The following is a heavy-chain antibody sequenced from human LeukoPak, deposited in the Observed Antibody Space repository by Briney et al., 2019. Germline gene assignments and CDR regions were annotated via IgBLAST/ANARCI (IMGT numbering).Heavy chain of an antibody. CDR3: ASSPSRYSSSWYGNYYGMDV. CDR1: GYTFTSYD. J-gene: IGHJ6*02. V-gene: IGHV1-69*04. D-gene: IGHD6-13*01. CDR2: IIPILGIA. Sequence: GASVKVSCKASGYTFTSYDINWVRQAPGQGLEWMGRIIPILGIANYAQKFQGRVTITADKSTSTAYMELSSLRSEDTAVYYCASSPSRYSSSWYGNYYGMDVWGQGTTVTVSS.